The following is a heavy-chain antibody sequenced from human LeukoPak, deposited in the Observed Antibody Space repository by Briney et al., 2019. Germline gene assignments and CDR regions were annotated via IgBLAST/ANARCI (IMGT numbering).Heavy chain of an antibody. CDR2: INSDGTST. CDR1: GFIFSNYW. J-gene: IGHJ4*02. V-gene: IGHV3-74*01. Sequence: GGSLRLSCPASGFIFSNYWIHWVRPAPGKGLVWVSRINSDGTSTSYADSVKGRFTISRDNAQNTLYLQMNSLRADDTAVYYCARVPGATGRRYFDYWGQGTLVTVSS. CDR3: ARVPGATGRRYFDY. D-gene: IGHD1-26*01.